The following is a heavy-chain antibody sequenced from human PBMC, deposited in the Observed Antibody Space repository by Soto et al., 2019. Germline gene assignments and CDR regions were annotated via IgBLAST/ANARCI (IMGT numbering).Heavy chain of an antibody. CDR1: GGSISSSSW. V-gene: IGHV4-4*02. J-gene: IGHJ4*02. Sequence: LRRPLSLTCAVSGGSISSSSWWSWVRQPPGKGLEWIGEIYHTGNTNYNPSLESRVTISVDKSKNQFSLNLNSVTAADTAVYYCARDSRAEAGNRRYYFDYWGQGTLVTVYS. CDR3: ARDSRAEAGNRRYYFDY. D-gene: IGHD6-13*01. CDR2: IYHTGNT.